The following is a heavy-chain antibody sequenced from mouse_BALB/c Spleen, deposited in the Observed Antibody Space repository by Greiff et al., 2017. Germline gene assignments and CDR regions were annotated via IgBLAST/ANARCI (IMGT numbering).Heavy chain of an antibody. CDR2: ISYDGSN. CDR3: ARVNYRYDWYFDV. CDR1: GYSITSGYY. Sequence: DVQLQESGPGLVKPSQSLSLTCSVTGYSITSGYYWNWIRQFPGNKLEWMGYISYDGSNNYNPSLKNRISITRDTSKNQFFLKLNSVTTEDTATYYCARVNYRYDWYFDVWGAGTTVTVSS. D-gene: IGHD2-14*01. V-gene: IGHV3-6*02. J-gene: IGHJ1*01.